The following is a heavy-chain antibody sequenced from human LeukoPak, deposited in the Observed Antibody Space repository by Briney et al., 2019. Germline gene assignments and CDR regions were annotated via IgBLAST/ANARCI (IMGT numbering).Heavy chain of an antibody. CDR1: GFTFSSYS. CDR3: ARGSGVTTIYYYMDV. J-gene: IGHJ6*03. Sequence: GGSLRLSCAASGFTFSSYSMNWVRQAPGKGLEWVSSISNSSSYIYYADSVKGRFTISRDNAKNSLYLQMNSLRAEDTAVYYCARGSGVTTIYYYMDVWGKGTTVTVSS. V-gene: IGHV3-21*01. CDR2: ISNSSSYI. D-gene: IGHD4-17*01.